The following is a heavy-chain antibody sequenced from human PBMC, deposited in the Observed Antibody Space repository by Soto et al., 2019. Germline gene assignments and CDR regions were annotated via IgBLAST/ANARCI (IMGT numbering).Heavy chain of an antibody. D-gene: IGHD6-13*01. J-gene: IGHJ4*02. CDR3: ARGYRQSEYSSSCLFDY. Sequence: QVQLQESGPGLVKPSQTLSLICTVSGGSINSGGYYWNWIRQHPGKGLEWIGYIFYSGGTYYIPFLRSRLTISADTSGFHFSLNLSSVTAADTVVYFCARGYRQSEYSSSCLFDYWGQGTLVNVSS. CDR1: GGSINSGGYY. V-gene: IGHV4-31*03. CDR2: IFYSGGT.